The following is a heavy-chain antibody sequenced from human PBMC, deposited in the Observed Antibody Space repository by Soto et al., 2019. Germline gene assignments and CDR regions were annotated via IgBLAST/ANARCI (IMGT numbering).Heavy chain of an antibody. D-gene: IGHD3-3*01. CDR2: IYYSGST. Sequence: QVQLQESGPGLVKPSETLSLTCTVSGGSISSYYWSWIRQPPGKGLEWIGYIYYSGSTNYNPSLKSRVTISVDTSKNQFSLKLSSVTAADTAVYYCARDFSSEDFVFDIWGQGTMVTVSS. CDR3: ARDFSSEDFVFDI. J-gene: IGHJ3*02. V-gene: IGHV4-59*01. CDR1: GGSISSYY.